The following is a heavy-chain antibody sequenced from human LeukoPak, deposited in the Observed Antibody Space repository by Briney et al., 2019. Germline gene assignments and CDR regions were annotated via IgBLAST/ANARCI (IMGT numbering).Heavy chain of an antibody. CDR2: MYYSGST. J-gene: IGHJ5*01. V-gene: IGHV4-30-4*01. Sequence: PSETLSLTCTVSGGSVSGGNYFWTWIRQPPGKGLEWIGYMYYSGSTYYSPSLKSRVIISVDPSKNQFTLKLTSVSAADTAMYYCARATDAIFDWFDSWGQGTLVTVSS. D-gene: IGHD2-21*02. CDR1: GGSVSGGNYF. CDR3: ARATDAIFDWFDS.